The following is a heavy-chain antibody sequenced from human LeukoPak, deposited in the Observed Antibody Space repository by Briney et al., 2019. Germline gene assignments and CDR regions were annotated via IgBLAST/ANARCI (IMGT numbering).Heavy chain of an antibody. D-gene: IGHD3-22*01. V-gene: IGHV4-61*02. CDR1: GGSISSGSYY. J-gene: IGHJ4*02. Sequence: SETLSLICTVSGGSISSGSYYWSWIRQPAGKGLEWIGRIYTSGSTNYNPSLKSRVTISVDTSKNQFSLKLSSVTAADTAVYYCARVGYDSSGYYWGQGTLVTVSS. CDR3: ARVGYDSSGYY. CDR2: IYTSGST.